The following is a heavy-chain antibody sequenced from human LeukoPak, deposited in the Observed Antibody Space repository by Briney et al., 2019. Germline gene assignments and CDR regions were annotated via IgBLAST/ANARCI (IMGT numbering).Heavy chain of an antibody. CDR1: GFTFSSYE. D-gene: IGHD6-13*01. Sequence: GGSLRLSCAASGFTFSSYEMNWVRQAPGKGLEWVSYISSSGSTIYYADSVKGRFTISRDNAKNSLYLQMNSLRAEDTAVYYCARDQSSSWYFDYWGQETLVPVPS. CDR2: ISSSGSTI. CDR3: ARDQSSSWYFDY. V-gene: IGHV3-48*03. J-gene: IGHJ4*02.